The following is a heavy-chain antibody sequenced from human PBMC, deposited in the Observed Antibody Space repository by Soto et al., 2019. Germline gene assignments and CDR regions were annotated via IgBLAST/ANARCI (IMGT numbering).Heavy chain of an antibody. J-gene: IGHJ4*02. D-gene: IGHD2-15*01. Sequence: SETLSLTRTVSGCSISTYYWGWIRQPPGKGLEWIGYIYYSGSTNYNPSLKSRVTISVDTSKNQFSLKLSSVTAADTAMYYCARAYCSGGSCYRSGFDFWGQGTLVTGSS. V-gene: IGHV4-59*01. CDR1: GCSISTYY. CDR2: IYYSGST. CDR3: ARAYCSGGSCYRSGFDF.